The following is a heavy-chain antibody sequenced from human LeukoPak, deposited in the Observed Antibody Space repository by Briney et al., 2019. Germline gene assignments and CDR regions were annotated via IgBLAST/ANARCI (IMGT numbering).Heavy chain of an antibody. CDR2: MYYGGKT. V-gene: IGHV4-31*03. J-gene: IGHJ5*02. CDR1: GGSISSGGYF. D-gene: IGHD3-10*01. Sequence: RASETLSLTCTVSGGSISSGGYFWSWIRQHPGKGLEWIGYMYYGGKTYYNPSLKSRVTISIDTSKNQFSLKLTSVTAADTAVYYCARATPPRSEFEFDPWGQGTLVTVSS. CDR3: ARATPPRSEFEFDP.